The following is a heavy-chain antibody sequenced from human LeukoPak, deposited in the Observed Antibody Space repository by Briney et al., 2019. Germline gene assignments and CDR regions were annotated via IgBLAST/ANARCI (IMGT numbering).Heavy chain of an antibody. Sequence: PGGSLRLSCAASGFTFSTYSMNWVRQAPGKGLEWVAYISSGSSIIYYADSVKGRFTISRDNAKNSLYLQMNSPRAEDTAVYYCARHPAGAGIYYDYWGQGTLVTVSS. CDR2: ISSGSSII. J-gene: IGHJ4*02. D-gene: IGHD6-19*01. CDR3: ARHPAGAGIYYDY. CDR1: GFTFSTYS. V-gene: IGHV3-48*01.